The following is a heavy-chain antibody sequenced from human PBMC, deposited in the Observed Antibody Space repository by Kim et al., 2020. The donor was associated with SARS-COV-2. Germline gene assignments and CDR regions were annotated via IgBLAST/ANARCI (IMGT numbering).Heavy chain of an antibody. V-gene: IGHV4-39*01. J-gene: IGHJ4*02. Sequence: ETLSLTCTVSGDSISNSFYYWGWIRQPPGKGLEWIGSIYHSGSTYDNPSLKSRVTISLDTSKNQFSLKLSSVTAADTAVYYCARLPHDSSGYIDSWGQGTLVTVSS. CDR1: GDSISNSFYY. D-gene: IGHD3-22*01. CDR2: IYHSGST. CDR3: ARLPHDSSGYIDS.